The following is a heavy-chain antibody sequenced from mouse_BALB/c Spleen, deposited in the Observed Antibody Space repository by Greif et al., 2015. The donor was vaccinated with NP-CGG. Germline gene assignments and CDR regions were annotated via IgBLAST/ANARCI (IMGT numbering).Heavy chain of an antibody. Sequence: VQLQQSGAELVRPGTSVKVSCKASGYAFTNYLIEWVKQRPGQGLEWIGVINPGSGGTNYNEKFKGKATLTADKSSSTAYMQLSSLTSDDSAVYFCARGLGQNYAMDYWGQGTSVTVSS. J-gene: IGHJ4*01. CDR2: INPGSGGT. D-gene: IGHD4-1*01. CDR3: ARGLGQNYAMDY. V-gene: IGHV1-54*01. CDR1: GYAFTNYL.